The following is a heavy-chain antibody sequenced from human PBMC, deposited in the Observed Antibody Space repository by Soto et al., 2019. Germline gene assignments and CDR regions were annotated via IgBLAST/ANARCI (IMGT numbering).Heavy chain of an antibody. D-gene: IGHD6-13*01. CDR1: GFTFSSYA. V-gene: IGHV3-23*01. CDR3: AKENGYSSSWFEFDD. Sequence: EVQLLESGGGLVQPGGSLRLSCAASGFTFSSYAMSWVRQAPGKGLEWVSAISGSGGSTYYADSVKGRFTISRDNSKNSLYLHMNSLRAEDTAVYYCAKENGYSSSWFEFDDWGQGTLVTVSS. CDR2: ISGSGGST. J-gene: IGHJ4*02.